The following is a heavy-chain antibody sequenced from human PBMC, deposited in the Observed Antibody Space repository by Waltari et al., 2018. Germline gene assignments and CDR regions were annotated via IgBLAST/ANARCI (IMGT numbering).Heavy chain of an antibody. J-gene: IGHJ5*02. CDR1: GGSISSHY. Sequence: QVQLQESGPGLVKPSETLSLTCTVSGGSISSHYWSWIRQPPGKGLAWIGYSDYRGGTNYNPSRKSRGTISVDTSKNQFSLKLSSVTAADTAVYYCARGGYGDYGRDNWFDPWGQGTLVTVSS. D-gene: IGHD4-17*01. CDR2: SDYRGGT. V-gene: IGHV4-59*11. CDR3: ARGGYGDYGRDNWFDP.